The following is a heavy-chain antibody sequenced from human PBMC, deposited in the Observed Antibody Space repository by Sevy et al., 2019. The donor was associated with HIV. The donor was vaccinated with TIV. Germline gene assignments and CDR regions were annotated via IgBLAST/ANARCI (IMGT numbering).Heavy chain of an antibody. J-gene: IGHJ6*02. Sequence: GESLKISCAASGFTFSSYNMNWVRQAPGKGLECISFINSGGHTIYYADSVKGRFTISRDSAKNSVYLQMNSLRVEDTAVYYCARDGGYSDYGMDVWGQGTTVTVSS. D-gene: IGHD2-15*01. CDR2: INSGGHTI. CDR3: ARDGGYSDYGMDV. CDR1: GFTFSSYN. V-gene: IGHV3-48*01.